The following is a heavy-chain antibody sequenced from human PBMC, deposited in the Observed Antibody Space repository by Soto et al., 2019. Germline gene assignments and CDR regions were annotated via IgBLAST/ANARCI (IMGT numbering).Heavy chain of an antibody. J-gene: IGHJ4*02. Sequence: EVQLVESGGGLVQPGGSLTLSCAASGFTFSDSAMYWVRQASGKGLEWVGRIRSKANDYATAYAASVKGRFTVSRYDSRNTADLQMNSLKTEDTAVYYSTRHEDDILPFDHWGQGIRVTVSS. CDR2: IRSKANDYAT. V-gene: IGHV3-73*02. D-gene: IGHD2-8*01. CDR3: TRHEDDILPFDH. CDR1: GFTFSDSA.